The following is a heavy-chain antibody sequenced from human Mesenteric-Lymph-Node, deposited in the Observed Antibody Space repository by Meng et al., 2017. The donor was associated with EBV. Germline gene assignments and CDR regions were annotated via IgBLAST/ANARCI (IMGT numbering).Heavy chain of an antibody. CDR1: GFSLSTSGVG. Sequence: QITLKESGPTLVKPTXTLTLTCTFSGFSLSTSGVGVGWIRQPPGKALEWLALIYWDDDKSYSPSLKNRLTITKDTSKNQVVLTMTNMDPVDTATYYCAHRRGAYSNFNWFDPWGQGTLVTVSS. CDR3: AHRRGAYSNFNWFDP. CDR2: IYWDDDK. J-gene: IGHJ5*02. D-gene: IGHD4-11*01. V-gene: IGHV2-5*02.